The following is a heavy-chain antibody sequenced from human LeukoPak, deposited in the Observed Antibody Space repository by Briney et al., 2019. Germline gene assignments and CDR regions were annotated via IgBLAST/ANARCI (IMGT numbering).Heavy chain of an antibody. D-gene: IGHD1-26*01. J-gene: IGHJ4*02. V-gene: IGHV3-30-3*01. CDR3: ARAVGATIDLFDY. CDR1: GFTFSSYA. CDR2: ISYDGSNK. Sequence: GGSLRLSCAASGFTFSSYAMLWVRQAPGKGLEWVAVISYDGSNKYYADSVKGRFTISRDNSKNTLYLQMNSLRAEDTAVYYCARAVGATIDLFDYWGQGTLVTVSS.